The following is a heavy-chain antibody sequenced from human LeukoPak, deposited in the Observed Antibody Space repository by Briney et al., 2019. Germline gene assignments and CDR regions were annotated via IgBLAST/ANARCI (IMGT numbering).Heavy chain of an antibody. Sequence: PSETLSLTCTVSGGSISSYYWSWIRQPPGKGLEWIGEINHSGSTNYNPSLKSRVTISVDTSKNQFSLKLSSVTAADTAVYYCARGLYYYDSSGYYCGNWFDPWGQGTLVTVSS. V-gene: IGHV4-34*01. J-gene: IGHJ5*02. CDR1: GGSISSYY. D-gene: IGHD3-22*01. CDR2: INHSGST. CDR3: ARGLYYYDSSGYYCGNWFDP.